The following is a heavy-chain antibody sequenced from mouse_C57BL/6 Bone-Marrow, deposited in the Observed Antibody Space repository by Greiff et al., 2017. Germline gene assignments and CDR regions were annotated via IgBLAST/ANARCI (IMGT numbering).Heavy chain of an antibody. D-gene: IGHD3-3*01. CDR3: TRHQRRVYYYAMDY. CDR1: GFTFSSYA. CDR2: ISDGGSYA. V-gene: IGHV5-4*01. J-gene: IGHJ4*01. Sequence: EVHLVESGGGLVKPGGSLKLSCAASGFTFSSYAMSWVRQTPEKRLEWVSTISDGGSYAYYPDNVKGRFPISRDNDKNSLYLQMCHLKSEDTAMYYCTRHQRRVYYYAMDYWGQGTSVTVSS.